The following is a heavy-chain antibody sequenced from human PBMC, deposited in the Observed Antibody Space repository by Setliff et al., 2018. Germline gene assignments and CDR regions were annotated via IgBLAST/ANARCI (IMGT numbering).Heavy chain of an antibody. CDR1: GGSISSSSYY. D-gene: IGHD6-19*01. Sequence: SETLSLTCTVSGGSISSSSYYWGWIRQSPGKGLEWIGSIHHTGTTFYNPSLESRVTISLDTSKNQFSLNLTSVTAADTAVYYCARASSGWYSAYYYYMDVWGKGTTVTVSS. CDR2: IHHTGTT. V-gene: IGHV4-39*07. CDR3: ARASSGWYSAYYYYMDV. J-gene: IGHJ6*03.